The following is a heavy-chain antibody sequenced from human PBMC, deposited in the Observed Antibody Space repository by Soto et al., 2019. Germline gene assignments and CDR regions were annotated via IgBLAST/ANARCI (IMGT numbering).Heavy chain of an antibody. CDR1: GYTFTSYG. J-gene: IGHJ6*02. Sequence: ASVKVSCKASGYTFTSYGISWVRQAPGQGLERMGWISAYNGNTNHAQKLQGRVTMTTDTSTSTAYMELRSLRSDDTAVYYCAREPPRFGYYDSSGSGYGMDVWGQ. V-gene: IGHV1-18*01. D-gene: IGHD3-22*01. CDR2: ISAYNGNT. CDR3: AREPPRFGYYDSSGSGYGMDV.